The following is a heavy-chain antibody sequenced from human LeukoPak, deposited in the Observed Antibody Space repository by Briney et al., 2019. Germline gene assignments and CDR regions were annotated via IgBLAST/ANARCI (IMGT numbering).Heavy chain of an antibody. J-gene: IGHJ4*02. Sequence: GGSLRLSCAASGFTFDDYAMHWVRQAPGKGLEWVSLISWDGGSTSYADSVKGRFTISRDNSKNSLYLEMNSLRAEGTALYYCAKEKYGRAPAGGFDYWGQGTLVTVSS. CDR3: AKEKYGRAPAGGFDY. D-gene: IGHD4-17*01. CDR1: GFTFDDYA. CDR2: ISWDGGST. V-gene: IGHV3-43D*03.